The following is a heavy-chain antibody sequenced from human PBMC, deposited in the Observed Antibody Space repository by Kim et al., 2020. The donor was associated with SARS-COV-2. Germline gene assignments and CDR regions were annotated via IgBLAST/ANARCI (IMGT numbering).Heavy chain of an antibody. J-gene: IGHJ4*02. V-gene: IGHV4-34*01. D-gene: IGHD1-26*01. Sequence: NPALKSRVTISVDPSKNQFSLKLSSVTAADTAVYYCAGGRAQYSGSYVDYWGQGTLVTVSS. CDR3: AGGRAQYSGSYVDY.